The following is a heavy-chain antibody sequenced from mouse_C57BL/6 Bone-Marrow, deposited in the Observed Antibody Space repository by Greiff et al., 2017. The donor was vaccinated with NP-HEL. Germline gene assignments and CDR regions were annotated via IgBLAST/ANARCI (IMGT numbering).Heavy chain of an antibody. CDR1: GYTFTGYW. CDR2: ILPGSGSI. V-gene: IGHV1-9*01. Sequence: QVQLQQSGAELMKPGASVKLSCKATGYTFTGYWIEWVKQRPGHGLEWIGEILPGSGSINYNEKFKGKATFTADTSSNTAYMQLSSLTTEDSAIYYCARDSSFAWFAYWGQGTLVTVSA. CDR3: ARDSSFAWFAY. D-gene: IGHD3-2*01. J-gene: IGHJ3*01.